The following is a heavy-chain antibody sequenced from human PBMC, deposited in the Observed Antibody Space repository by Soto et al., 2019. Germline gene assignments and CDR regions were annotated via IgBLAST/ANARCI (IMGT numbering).Heavy chain of an antibody. J-gene: IGHJ4*02. CDR2: ISYDGGNK. Sequence: QVQLVESGGGVVQPGRSLRLSCAASGFTFSNYGMHWVRQAPGKGLEWGAVISYDGGNKYYADSVKGRFTISRDNSKTTLYRQMNSLRAEETAVYYSATDFSGWYGSSEDGFWGQGTLVTVSS. CDR3: ATDFSGWYGSSEDGF. CDR1: GFTFSNYG. V-gene: IGHV3-30*03. D-gene: IGHD6-19*01.